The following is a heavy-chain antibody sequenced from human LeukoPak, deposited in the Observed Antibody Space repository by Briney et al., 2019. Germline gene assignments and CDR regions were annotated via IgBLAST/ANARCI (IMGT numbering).Heavy chain of an antibody. CDR1: GFTFSTYS. J-gene: IGHJ4*02. CDR2: ISSSSTI. V-gene: IGHV3-48*01. D-gene: IGHD1-1*01. Sequence: GGSLRLSCAASGFTFSTYSMNWVRQAPGKGLEWVSYISSSSTIYYADSVKGRFTISRDSAKNSLDLQMNSLRAEDTAVYYCARGWIGPLVRLQLFDYWGQGTLVTVSS. CDR3: ARGWIGPLVRLQLFDY.